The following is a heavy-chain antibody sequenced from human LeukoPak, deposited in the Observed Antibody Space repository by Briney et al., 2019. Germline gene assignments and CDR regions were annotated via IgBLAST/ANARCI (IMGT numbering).Heavy chain of an antibody. Sequence: SETLSLPCTVSGGSISSYYWSWIRQPPGKGLEWIGYIYYSGSTNYNPSLKSRVTISVDTSKNQISLKLSSVTAADTAVYYCARGGSGTYLSHLRFDYWGQGTLLTVSS. CDR3: ARGGSGTYLSHLRFDY. CDR2: IYYSGST. J-gene: IGHJ4*02. V-gene: IGHV4-59*01. D-gene: IGHD3-10*01. CDR1: GGSISSYY.